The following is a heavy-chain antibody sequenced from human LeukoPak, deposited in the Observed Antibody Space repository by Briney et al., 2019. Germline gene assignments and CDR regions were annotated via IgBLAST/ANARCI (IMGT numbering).Heavy chain of an antibody. J-gene: IGHJ6*03. CDR3: ARGPLYSSGWYVGYYYYYMDV. CDR2: ISAYNGNT. CDR1: GYTFTSYG. Sequence: ASVKVSCKASGYTFTSYGISWVRQAPGQGLEWMGWISAYNGNTNYAQKLQGRVTMTTDTSTSTAYMELRSLRSDDTAVYYCARGPLYSSGWYVGYYYYYMDVWGKGTTVTVSS. V-gene: IGHV1-18*01. D-gene: IGHD6-19*01.